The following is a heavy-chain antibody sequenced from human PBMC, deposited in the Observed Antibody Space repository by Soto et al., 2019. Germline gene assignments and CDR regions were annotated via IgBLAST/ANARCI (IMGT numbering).Heavy chain of an antibody. D-gene: IGHD2-15*01. Sequence: SETLSLTCTVSDDSITSGAYYWGLIRQPPGKGLEWIGTIQYRGSTYYNPSLKSRVTISVDTSKNQFSLKMTSVTAADTALYYCARVVCWTSTTVVDAFDIWGTGTMVPVSS. CDR2: IQYRGST. V-gene: IGHV4-39*01. CDR3: ARVVCWTSTTVVDAFDI. CDR1: DDSITSGAYY. J-gene: IGHJ3*02.